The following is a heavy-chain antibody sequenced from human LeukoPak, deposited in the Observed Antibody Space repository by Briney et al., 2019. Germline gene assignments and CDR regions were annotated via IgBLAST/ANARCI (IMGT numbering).Heavy chain of an antibody. CDR3: AKGTPYYYDSSGRIPKFDY. CDR1: GFTFDDYA. V-gene: IGHV3-43D*04. D-gene: IGHD3-22*01. J-gene: IGHJ4*02. Sequence: PGRSLRLSCAASGFTFDDYAMHWVRQAPGKGLEWVSLISWDGGSTYYADSVKGRFTISRDNSKNSLYLQMNSLRAEDTALYYCAKGTPYYYDSSGRIPKFDYWGQGTLVTVSS. CDR2: ISWDGGST.